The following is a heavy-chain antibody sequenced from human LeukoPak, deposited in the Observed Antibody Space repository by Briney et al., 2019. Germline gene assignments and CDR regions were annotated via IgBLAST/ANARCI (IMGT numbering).Heavy chain of an antibody. CDR3: ARRSSSGWYPDYYYYYMDV. Sequence: PGGTLSLSCAASGFTFSSYGMSWVRQAPGKGLEWVSGISGSVGSTYYADSVKGRFTISRDNSKNTLYLQMNSLRAEDTAVYYCARRSSSGWYPDYYYYYMDVWGKGTTVTISS. D-gene: IGHD6-19*01. CDR2: ISGSVGST. V-gene: IGHV3-23*01. J-gene: IGHJ6*03. CDR1: GFTFSSYG.